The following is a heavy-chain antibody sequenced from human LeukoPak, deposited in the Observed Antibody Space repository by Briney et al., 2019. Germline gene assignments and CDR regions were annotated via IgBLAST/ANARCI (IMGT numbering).Heavy chain of an antibody. J-gene: IGHJ3*02. Sequence: ASVKVSCXASGNTFTGYFIHWVRQAPGQGFEWMGWNNPNSGGANYAQKFQGRVTMTRDTSISTAFMELSSLRSDDTAVYYCASLDGFDMWGQGTMVTVSS. V-gene: IGHV1-2*02. CDR1: GNTFTGYF. CDR3: ASLDGFDM. CDR2: NNPNSGGA.